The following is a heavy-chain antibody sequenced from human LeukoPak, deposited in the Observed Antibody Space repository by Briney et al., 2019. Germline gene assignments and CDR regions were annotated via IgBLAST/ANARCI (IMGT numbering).Heavy chain of an antibody. CDR3: ARCFDI. J-gene: IGHJ3*02. V-gene: IGHV3-48*03. Sequence: GGSLRLSCAASGFTFSSYRMNWVRQAPGKGLEWVSYISSSGSGIYYADSVKGRFTISRDNAKNSLYLQMNSLRAEDTAVYYCARCFDIWGQGTMVTVSS. CDR1: GFTFSSYR. CDR2: ISSSGSGI.